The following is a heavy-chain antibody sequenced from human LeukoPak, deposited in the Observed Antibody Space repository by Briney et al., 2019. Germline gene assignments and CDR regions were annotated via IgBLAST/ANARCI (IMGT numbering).Heavy chain of an antibody. Sequence: PGGSLRLSCAASGFTFSGSSMSWIRQPPGKGLEWIGEINHSGSTNYNPSLKSRVTISVDTSKNHFSLKLSSVTAADTAVYYCARGPPPGDRFDYWGQGALVTVSS. CDR1: GFTFSGSS. V-gene: IGHV4-34*01. J-gene: IGHJ4*02. CDR2: INHSGST. D-gene: IGHD4-17*01. CDR3: ARGPPPGDRFDY.